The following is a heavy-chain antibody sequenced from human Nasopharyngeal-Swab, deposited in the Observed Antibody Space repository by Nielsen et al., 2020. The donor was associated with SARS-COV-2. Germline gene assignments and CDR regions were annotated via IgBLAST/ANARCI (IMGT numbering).Heavy chain of an antibody. J-gene: IGHJ4*02. D-gene: IGHD4-17*01. V-gene: IGHV3-48*01. Sequence: GESLKISCTTSGFTFTSYPMNWVRQAPGKGLEWISYIKSDSNTVYYADSVKGRFTISRDSSKNTLYLQMDSLRGEDTAVYYCARDAPAHYGAFYWGRGTLVTVSS. CDR3: ARDAPAHYGAFY. CDR1: GFTFTSYP. CDR2: IKSDSNTV.